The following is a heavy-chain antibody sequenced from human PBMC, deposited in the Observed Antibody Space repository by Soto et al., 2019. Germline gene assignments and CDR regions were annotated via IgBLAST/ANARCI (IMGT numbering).Heavy chain of an antibody. CDR3: ARRGYCTNVRCYYGMDV. D-gene: IGHD2-8*01. V-gene: IGHV4-4*02. Sequence: QVQLQESGPGLVKPSGTLSLTCAVSGGSISSSNWWSWVRQPPGKGLEWIGEIYHSGSTNYNPSLKSRVTLSVDKSKNDFALKVSSVTAAETAVYYCARRGYCTNVRCYYGMDVWGPGATVTVSS. J-gene: IGHJ6*02. CDR2: IYHSGST. CDR1: GGSISSSNW.